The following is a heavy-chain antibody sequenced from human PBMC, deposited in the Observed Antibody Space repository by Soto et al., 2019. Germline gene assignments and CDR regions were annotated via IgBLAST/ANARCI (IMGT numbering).Heavy chain of an antibody. CDR3: AIGPGLGK. V-gene: IGHV3-7*01. CDR1: GFTFSDYL. Sequence: EVQLVDSGGALVQPGESLRLSCAASGFTFSDYLMTWVRQAPGKGLEWVATIKQDGNEKYYVDSVKGRFTISRDNAKNSLYLQSDSLRAEDTAVYYWAIGPGLGKWGQGTLVTVSS. J-gene: IGHJ4*02. CDR2: IKQDGNEK. D-gene: IGHD6-19*01.